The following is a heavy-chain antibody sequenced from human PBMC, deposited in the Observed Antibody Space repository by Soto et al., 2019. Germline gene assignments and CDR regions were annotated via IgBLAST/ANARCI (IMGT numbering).Heavy chain of an antibody. CDR3: ARGSYYYDSSGYQYYFDY. CDR2: IIPIFGTA. Sequence: ASVKVSCKASGGTFSSYAISWVRQAPGQGLEWMGGIIPIFGTANYAQKFRGRVTITADESTSTAYMELSSLRSEDTAVYYCARGSYYYDSSGYQYYFDYWGQGTLVTVS. J-gene: IGHJ4*02. D-gene: IGHD3-22*01. CDR1: GGTFSSYA. V-gene: IGHV1-69*13.